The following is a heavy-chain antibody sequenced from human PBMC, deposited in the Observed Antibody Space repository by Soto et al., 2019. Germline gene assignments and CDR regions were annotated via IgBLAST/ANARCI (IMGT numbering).Heavy chain of an antibody. Sequence: ASVKVSCKASGYTFTSYGISWVRQAPGQGLEWMGWISAYNGNTNYAQKLQGRVTMTTDTSTSTAYMELRSLRSDDTAVYYCASTPTDGDYRAPAFDIWGQGTMVTVSS. CDR2: ISAYNGNT. V-gene: IGHV1-18*01. CDR3: ASTPTDGDYRAPAFDI. J-gene: IGHJ3*02. CDR1: GYTFTSYG. D-gene: IGHD4-17*01.